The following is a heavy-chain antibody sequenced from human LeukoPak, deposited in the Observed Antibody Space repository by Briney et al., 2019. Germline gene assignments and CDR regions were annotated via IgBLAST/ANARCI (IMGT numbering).Heavy chain of an antibody. CDR1: GYTFTSDG. CDR3: ARGLSGPYYYYYMDV. Sequence: ASVKVSCKASGYTFTSDGISWVRQAPGQGLEWMGWINPNNGDTNYAQKFQGRVTMTRDTSISTAYMEMSRLRSDDTAVYYCARGLSGPYYYYYMDVWGKGTSVTVSS. CDR2: INPNNGDT. V-gene: IGHV1-2*02. D-gene: IGHD2-15*01. J-gene: IGHJ6*03.